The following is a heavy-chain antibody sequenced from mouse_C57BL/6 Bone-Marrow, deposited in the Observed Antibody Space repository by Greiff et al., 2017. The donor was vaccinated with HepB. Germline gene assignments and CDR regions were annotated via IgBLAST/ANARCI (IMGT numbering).Heavy chain of an antibody. J-gene: IGHJ1*03. CDR1: GYTFTSYG. Sequence: QVQLQQSGAELARPGASVKLSCKASGYTFTSYGISWVKQRTGQGLEWIGEIYPRSGNTYYNEKFKGKATLTADKSSSTAYMELRSLTSEDSAVYFCARVYYDGSSSRYFDVWGTGTTVTVSS. V-gene: IGHV1-81*01. CDR3: ARVYYDGSSSRYFDV. D-gene: IGHD1-1*01. CDR2: IYPRSGNT.